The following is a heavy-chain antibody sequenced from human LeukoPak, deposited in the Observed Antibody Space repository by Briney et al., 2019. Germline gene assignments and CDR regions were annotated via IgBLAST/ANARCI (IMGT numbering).Heavy chain of an antibody. D-gene: IGHD2-15*01. V-gene: IGHV3-74*01. CDR2: IHSDGSSS. CDR1: GFTFSSCW. CDR3: VRGCSGGICYIGH. J-gene: IGHJ4*02. Sequence: AGGSLRLSCAASGFTFSSCWMHWVRQAPGQGLVWVSGIHSDGSSSRYADSAKGRFTISRDNAKDTLYLQMNSLRVGDTAVYYCVRGCSGGICYIGHWGQGTLVTVSS.